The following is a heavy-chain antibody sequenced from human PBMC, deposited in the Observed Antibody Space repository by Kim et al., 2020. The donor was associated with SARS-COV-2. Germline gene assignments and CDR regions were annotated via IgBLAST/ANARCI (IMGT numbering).Heavy chain of an antibody. CDR2: IGSSGSPI. CDR3: ASGVVGGYNYGRGYYYGTDV. V-gene: IGHV3-48*03. Sequence: GGSLRLSCAASGFTFSSFEMNWVRQAAGKGLEWVSYIGSSGSPIYYADSVEGRFTISRDNAKNSLYLQVSSLRAEDTAVYYCASGVVGGYNYGRGYYYGTDVWGQGPTVTVSS. CDR1: GFTFSSFE. D-gene: IGHD5-18*01. J-gene: IGHJ6*02.